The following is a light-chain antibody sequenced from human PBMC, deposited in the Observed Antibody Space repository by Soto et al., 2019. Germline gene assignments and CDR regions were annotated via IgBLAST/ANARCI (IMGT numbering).Light chain of an antibody. V-gene: IGLV2-14*01. CDR3: SSYTSSSPLVV. J-gene: IGLJ2*01. Sequence: QSALTQPAFVSGSPGQSITISCTGTSSDVGGYNYVSWYQQHPGKAPKLMIYEVTNRPSGVSNRFSASKSGNTASLTISGLQAEDEADYYCSSYTSSSPLVVFGGGTKLTVL. CDR2: EVT. CDR1: SSDVGGYNY.